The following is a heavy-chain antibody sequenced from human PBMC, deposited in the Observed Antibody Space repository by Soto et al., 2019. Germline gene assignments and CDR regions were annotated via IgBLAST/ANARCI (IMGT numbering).Heavy chain of an antibody. CDR2: ISSSSSTI. CDR3: AKAGIVVVPVYFDY. J-gene: IGHJ4*02. CDR1: GCTFVSYS. Sequence: GGFLRLSSAVAGCTFVSYSINWVSQAQGKGLEWVSYISSSSSTIYYADSVKGRFTISRDNAKNSLYLQMNSLRAEDTAVYYCAKAGIVVVPVYFDYWGQGTLVTVSS. V-gene: IGHV3-48*01. D-gene: IGHD2-2*01.